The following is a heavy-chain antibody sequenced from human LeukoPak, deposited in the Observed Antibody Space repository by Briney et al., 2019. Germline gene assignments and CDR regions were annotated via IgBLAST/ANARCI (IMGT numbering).Heavy chain of an antibody. CDR1: GYTFTSYA. CDR2: VNTNTGNP. Sequence: ASVKVSCKASGYTFTSYAMNWVRQAPGQGLEWMGWVNTNTGNPTYAQGFTGRFVFSLDTSVSTAYLQISSLKAEDTAVYYCARETITMVRGADMDVWGKGTTVTVSS. CDR3: ARETITMVRGADMDV. J-gene: IGHJ6*04. D-gene: IGHD3-10*01. V-gene: IGHV7-4-1*02.